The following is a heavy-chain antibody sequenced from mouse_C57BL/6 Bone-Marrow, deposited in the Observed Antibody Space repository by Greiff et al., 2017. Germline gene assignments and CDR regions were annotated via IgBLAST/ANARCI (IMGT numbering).Heavy chain of an antibody. CDR3: ARRGKLRRYYYAMDY. Sequence: EVQLQQSGPELVKPGASVKMSCKASGYTFTDYNMHWVKQSHGKSLEWIGYINPNNGGTSYNQKFKGKATLTVYKSSSTAYMELRSRTSEDAAVYYCARRGKLRRYYYAMDYWGQGTSVTVSS. D-gene: IGHD1-1*01. CDR1: GYTFTDYN. CDR2: INPNNGGT. J-gene: IGHJ4*01. V-gene: IGHV1-22*01.